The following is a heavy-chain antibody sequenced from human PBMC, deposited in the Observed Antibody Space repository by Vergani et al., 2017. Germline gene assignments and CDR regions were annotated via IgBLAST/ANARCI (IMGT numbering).Heavy chain of an antibody. V-gene: IGHV3-23*01. CDR1: GFSFSTYA. CDR2: FTGGGGST. D-gene: IGHD3-10*01. CDR3: VKDAGSYEIFFDS. J-gene: IGHJ4*02. Sequence: EVQLLESGGSLKQPGGSVRLSCAASGFSFSTYAMPWVRQAQGTGREWVSAFTGGGGSTYYADSFKGRFIIHRDNSRDTLYLQMNRLGPEDTATYYWVKDAGSYEIFFDSWSQENLVTVSS.